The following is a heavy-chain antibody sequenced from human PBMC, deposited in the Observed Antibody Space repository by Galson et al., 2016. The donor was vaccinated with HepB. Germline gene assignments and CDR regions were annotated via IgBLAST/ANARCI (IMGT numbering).Heavy chain of an antibody. J-gene: IGHJ6*02. V-gene: IGHV1-18*01. D-gene: IGHD2-2*01. CDR2: ISPYNGDT. Sequence: SVKVSCKASGYTFTSYGISWVRQAPGQGLEWMGWISPYNGDTNYAQKLQGRVTVTTDTSASTAYMELRSLRSDDTAVYYCARDPQYQLTNYYYYGMDVWGQGTTVTV. CDR3: ARDPQYQLTNYYYYGMDV. CDR1: GYTFTSYG.